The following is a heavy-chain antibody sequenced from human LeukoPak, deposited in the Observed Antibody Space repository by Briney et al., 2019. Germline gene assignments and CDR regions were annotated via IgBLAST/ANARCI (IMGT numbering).Heavy chain of an antibody. CDR3: ANEMGARFGELYFDY. J-gene: IGHJ4*02. CDR2: ISGSGGST. Sequence: GGSLRLSCAASGFTFSSYAMSWVRQAPGKGLEWVSAISGSGGSTYYADSVKGRFTISRDNSKNTPYLQMNSLRAEDTAVYYCANEMGARFGELYFDYWGQGTLVTVSS. CDR1: GFTFSSYA. D-gene: IGHD3-10*01. V-gene: IGHV3-23*01.